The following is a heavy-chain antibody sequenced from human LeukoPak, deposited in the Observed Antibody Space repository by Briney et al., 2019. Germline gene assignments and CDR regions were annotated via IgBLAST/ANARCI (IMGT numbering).Heavy chain of an antibody. CDR3: ARAGDSSGPDAFDI. CDR1: GYTFTGYY. D-gene: IGHD3-22*01. CDR2: INPNSGGT. Sequence: ASVKVSCKASGYTFTGYYMHWVRQAPGQGLEWMGWINPNSGGTNYAQKFQGRVTMTRDTSISTAYMELSRLRSDDTAVYYCARAGDSSGPDAFDIWGQGTMVTVSS. J-gene: IGHJ3*02. V-gene: IGHV1-2*02.